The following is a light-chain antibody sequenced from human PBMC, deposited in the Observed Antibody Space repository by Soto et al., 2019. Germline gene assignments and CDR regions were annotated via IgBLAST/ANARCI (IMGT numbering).Light chain of an antibody. CDR1: QDIAIY. J-gene: IGKJ1*01. CDR2: AAS. Sequence: DIQLTQSPSFLSASVGDRVTITCRASQDIAIYLAWYQQKPGEAPKLLIYAASTLYGGVPSRFSGSGSGTDFALTISSLQPEDFATFYCQQSYSSSWTFGQGTKVNIK. CDR3: QQSYSSSWT. V-gene: IGKV1-9*01.